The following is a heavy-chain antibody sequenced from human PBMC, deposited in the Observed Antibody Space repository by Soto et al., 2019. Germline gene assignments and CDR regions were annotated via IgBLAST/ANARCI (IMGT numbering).Heavy chain of an antibody. J-gene: IGHJ4*02. D-gene: IGHD6-13*01. CDR3: AHRPSSSWYFGY. CDR2: IYWDDDK. Sequence: GLDLEWLALIYWDDDKRYSPSLKSRLTITKDTSKNQVLLTMTNMDPVDTGTYYCAHRPSSSWYFGYWGQGTLVTVSS. V-gene: IGHV2-5*02.